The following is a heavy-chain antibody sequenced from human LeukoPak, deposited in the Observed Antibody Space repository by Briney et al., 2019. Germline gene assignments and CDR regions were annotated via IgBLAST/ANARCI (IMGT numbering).Heavy chain of an antibody. CDR1: GYTFTTYY. D-gene: IGHD6-13*01. CDR3: ARGVVAAAASFDY. J-gene: IGHJ4*02. Sequence: ASVKVSCKASGYTFTTYYKHWVRQAPGQGLKWMGIINPSGGATSYAQKFQGRVTMTGDPSTSTLYMELSILGSEDTAVYYCARGVVAAAASFDYWGQGTLVTVSS. CDR2: INPSGGAT. V-gene: IGHV1-46*01.